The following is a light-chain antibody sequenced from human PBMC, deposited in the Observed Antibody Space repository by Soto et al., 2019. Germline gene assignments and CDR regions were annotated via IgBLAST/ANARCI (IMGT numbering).Light chain of an antibody. CDR2: DAS. CDR3: QQRSNWPPWT. V-gene: IGKV3-11*01. J-gene: IGKJ1*01. Sequence: EIVLTQSPATLSLSPGERATLSCRASQSVSSYLAWYQQKPGQAPRLLIYDASNRATGIPARFSGSGSGTDFTLTISSLEPEDFAVYYCQQRSNWPPWTFGQGTKVGYQT. CDR1: QSVSSY.